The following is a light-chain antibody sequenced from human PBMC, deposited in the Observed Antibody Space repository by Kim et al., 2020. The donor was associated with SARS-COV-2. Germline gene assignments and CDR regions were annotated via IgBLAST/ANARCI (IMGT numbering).Light chain of an antibody. CDR1: QNIHIW. CDR2: KAS. CDR3: QQYDVHPET. Sequence: ASGWDRVTISCRASQNIHIWLAWFQQKPGKAPRVLMYKASTLESGVPSRFSGSGSGTEFTLTINSLQPDDSATYYCQQYDVHPETFGQGTKVDIK. J-gene: IGKJ1*01. V-gene: IGKV1-5*03.